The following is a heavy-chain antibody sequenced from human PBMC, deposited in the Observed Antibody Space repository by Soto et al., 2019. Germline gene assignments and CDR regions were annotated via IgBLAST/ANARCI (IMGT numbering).Heavy chain of an antibody. CDR1: GFTFSSYA. Sequence: PGGALRNSCAASGFTFSSYAMSWVRQAPGKGLEWVSAISGSGGSTYYADSVKGRFTISRDNSKNTLYLQMNSLRAEDTAVYYCAKDMGDGYYGPESFDYWGQGTLVTVSS. J-gene: IGHJ4*02. V-gene: IGHV3-23*01. CDR3: AKDMGDGYYGPESFDY. D-gene: IGHD3-10*01. CDR2: ISGSGGST.